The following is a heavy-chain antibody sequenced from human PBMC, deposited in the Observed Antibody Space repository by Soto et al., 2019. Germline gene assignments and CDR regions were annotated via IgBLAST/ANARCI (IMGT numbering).Heavy chain of an antibody. CDR3: ARHYDFWSGYYTGDYYYYGMDV. V-gene: IGHV1-18*01. CDR2: ISAYNGNT. D-gene: IGHD3-3*01. J-gene: IGHJ6*02. Sequence: ASVKVSCKASGYTFTSYGISWVRQAPGQGLEWMGWISAYNGNTNYAQKLQGRVTMTTDTSTSTAYMELRSLRSDDTAVYYCARHYDFWSGYYTGDYYYYGMDVWGQGPTVTVS. CDR1: GYTFTSYG.